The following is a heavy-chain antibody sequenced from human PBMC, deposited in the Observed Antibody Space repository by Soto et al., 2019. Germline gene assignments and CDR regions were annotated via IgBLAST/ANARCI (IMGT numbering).Heavy chain of an antibody. J-gene: IGHJ4*02. V-gene: IGHV1-18*01. CDR2: IIAYNGNT. Sequence: QVQLVQSGAEVKKPWASVKVSCKASGYTFTSYGISWVRQAPGQGLELMGWIIAYNGNTNYAQKHQGRVTMTTDTSTSTDYMELRSLSSDDTAVYYCARDHPPPDYCCQGTLVTGSS. CDR1: GYTFTSYG. CDR3: ARDHPPPDY.